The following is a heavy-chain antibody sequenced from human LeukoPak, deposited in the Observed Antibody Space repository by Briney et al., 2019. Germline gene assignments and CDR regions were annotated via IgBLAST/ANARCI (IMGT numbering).Heavy chain of an antibody. CDR1: GFTFSSYE. CDR3: AKAIASPGTYHMDV. Sequence: GGSLRLSCAASGFTFSSYEMNWVRQAPGKGLEWVSYISSSGSTIYYADSVKGRFTISRDNSKNTLYLQMNSLRAEDTAVYYCAKAIASPGTYHMDVWGKGTTVTISS. D-gene: IGHD1-26*01. V-gene: IGHV3-48*03. J-gene: IGHJ6*03. CDR2: ISSSGSTI.